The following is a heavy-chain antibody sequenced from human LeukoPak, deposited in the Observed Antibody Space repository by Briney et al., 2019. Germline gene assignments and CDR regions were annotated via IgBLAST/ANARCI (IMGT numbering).Heavy chain of an antibody. Sequence: SGGSLRLSCAASGFTFSNYAMSWVRQAPGKGLEWVSVIYSGGSTYYADSVKGRFTISRDNSKNTLYLQMNSLRAEDTAVYYCARGPYSSGWYVYFDYWGQGTLVTVSS. J-gene: IGHJ4*02. CDR2: IYSGGST. V-gene: IGHV3-66*01. CDR1: GFTFSNYA. D-gene: IGHD6-19*01. CDR3: ARGPYSSGWYVYFDY.